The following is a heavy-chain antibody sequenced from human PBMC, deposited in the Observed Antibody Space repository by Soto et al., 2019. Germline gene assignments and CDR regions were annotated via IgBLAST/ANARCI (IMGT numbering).Heavy chain of an antibody. CDR3: ARGFLEWLLLFDY. J-gene: IGHJ4*02. Sequence: GASVKVSCKASGYTFTGYYMHWVRQAPGQGLEWMGWINPNSGGTNYAQEFQGWVTMTRDTSISTAYMELSRLRSDDTAVYYCARGFLEWLLLFDYWGQGTLVTVSS. D-gene: IGHD3-3*01. CDR1: GYTFTGYY. CDR2: INPNSGGT. V-gene: IGHV1-2*04.